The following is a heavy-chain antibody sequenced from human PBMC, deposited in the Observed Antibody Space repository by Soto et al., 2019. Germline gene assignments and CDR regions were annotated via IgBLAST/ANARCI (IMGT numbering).Heavy chain of an antibody. CDR3: ARGGYDSSGWYYYYYYMDV. V-gene: IGHV5-51*01. Sequence: GESLKISCNGSGYSFTSYWIGWVRQMPGKGLEWMGIIYPGDSDTRYSPSFQGQVTISADKSISTAYLQWSSLKASDTAMYYCARGGYDSSGWYYYYYYMDVWGKGTTVTVSS. CDR1: GYSFTSYW. J-gene: IGHJ6*03. D-gene: IGHD3-22*01. CDR2: IYPGDSDT.